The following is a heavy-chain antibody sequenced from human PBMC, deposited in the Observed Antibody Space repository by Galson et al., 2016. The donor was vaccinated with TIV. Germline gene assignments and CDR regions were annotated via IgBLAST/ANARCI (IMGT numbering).Heavy chain of an antibody. CDR1: GGTFSNYA. D-gene: IGHD3-9*01. J-gene: IGHJ4*02. V-gene: IGHV1-69*04. CDR2: IIPIIGMT. Sequence: SVKVSCKASGGTFSNYAIRWVRQAPGQGLEWMGRIIPIIGMTNYAQKFQGRLTITADKSTSTAYMELSSLRNEDTAVYYCARADSVDISSTEYWGQGTLVTVSS. CDR3: ARADSVDISSTEY.